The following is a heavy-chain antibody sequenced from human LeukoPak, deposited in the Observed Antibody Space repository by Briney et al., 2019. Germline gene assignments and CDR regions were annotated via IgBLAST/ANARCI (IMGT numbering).Heavy chain of an antibody. V-gene: IGHV1-2*02. D-gene: IGHD4-17*01. Sequence: ASVKVSCKSSGYTFTGCYMHWVRQAPGQGFEWMGRIDSNSGGTNYAQNFQGRVTMTRDTSISTVYMELISLRSDDTAVYYCAREMNYDDYRTSDYWGQGTLVSVSS. CDR1: GYTFTGCY. J-gene: IGHJ4*02. CDR3: AREMNYDDYRTSDY. CDR2: IDSNSGGT.